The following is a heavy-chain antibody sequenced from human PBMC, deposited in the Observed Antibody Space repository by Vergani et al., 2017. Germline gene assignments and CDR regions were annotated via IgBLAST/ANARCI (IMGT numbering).Heavy chain of an antibody. CDR3: ARDNYDILTGYYISYYYYGMDV. CDR1: GFTFSSYS. Sequence: DVDLVESGGGFVQPGGSRRLSCAASGFTFSSYSMNWVRQAPGKGLEWVSYISSSSSTIYYADSVKGRFTISRDNAKNSLYLQMNSLRAEDTAVYYCARDNYDILTGYYISYYYYGMDVWGQGTTVTVSS. D-gene: IGHD3-9*01. J-gene: IGHJ6*02. CDR2: ISSSSSTI. V-gene: IGHV3-48*01.